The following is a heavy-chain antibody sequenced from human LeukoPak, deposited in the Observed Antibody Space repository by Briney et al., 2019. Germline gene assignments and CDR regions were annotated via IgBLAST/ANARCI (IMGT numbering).Heavy chain of an antibody. CDR3: TEDPNGDYVGAFDP. J-gene: IGHJ5*02. CDR2: ITGSHGRT. CDR1: GFTITAYA. Sequence: GGSLRLSCAASGFTITAYAMSWVRQSPGKGLEWVSSITGSHGRTYNTDSVKGRFTISRDNSQNTLYLQMNSLRAEDTAVYYCTEDPNGDYVGAFDPWGQGTLVTVSS. V-gene: IGHV3-23*01. D-gene: IGHD4-17*01.